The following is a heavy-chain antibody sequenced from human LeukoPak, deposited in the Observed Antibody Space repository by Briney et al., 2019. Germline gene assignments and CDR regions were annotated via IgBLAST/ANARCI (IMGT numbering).Heavy chain of an antibody. CDR1: GYTFTGYY. D-gene: IGHD3-10*01. CDR3: ARESHGSGYYYYYMDV. CDR2: INPNSGGT. Sequence: GASVKVSCKASGYTFTGYYMHWVRQAPGQGLEWMGWINPNSGGTNYAQKFQGRVTMTRDTSISTAYMELSRLRSDDTAVYYCARESHGSGYYYYYMDVWGKGTTVTVSS. J-gene: IGHJ6*03. V-gene: IGHV1-2*02.